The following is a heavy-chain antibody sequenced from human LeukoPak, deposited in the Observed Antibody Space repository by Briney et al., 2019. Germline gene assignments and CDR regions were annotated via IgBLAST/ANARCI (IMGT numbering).Heavy chain of an antibody. J-gene: IGHJ4*02. D-gene: IGHD2-2*01. Sequence: GGSLRLSCAASGFTFSDYYMSWIRKAPGKGLEWVSYISSSSSYTNYADSVKGRFTISRDNAKNSLYLQMNSLRAEDTAVYYCASGGRYCSSTSCFDYWGQGTLVTVSS. CDR3: ASGGRYCSSTSCFDY. CDR1: GFTFSDYY. V-gene: IGHV3-11*06. CDR2: ISSSSSYT.